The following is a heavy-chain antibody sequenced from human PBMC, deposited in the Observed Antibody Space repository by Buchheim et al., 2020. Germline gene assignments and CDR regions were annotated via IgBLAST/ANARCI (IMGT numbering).Heavy chain of an antibody. Sequence: EVQLLESGGGLVQPGGSLRLSCAASGFTFSSYAMIWVRQAPGKGLELVSAISGGGTSTYYADSVKVRFTISRDNSKSTLYLQMNSLRAEDTAVYYCAKGYVSTWYTGMDVWGQGTT. CDR1: GFTFSSYA. J-gene: IGHJ6*02. D-gene: IGHD6-13*01. CDR3: AKGYVSTWYTGMDV. V-gene: IGHV3-23*01. CDR2: ISGGGTST.